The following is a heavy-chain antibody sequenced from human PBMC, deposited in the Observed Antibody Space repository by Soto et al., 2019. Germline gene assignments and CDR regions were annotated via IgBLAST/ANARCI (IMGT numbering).Heavy chain of an antibody. V-gene: IGHV4-61*01. CDR1: GGSVSSGSYY. CDR2: IYYSGST. CDR3: ARDTRVAGRRGNWFDP. Sequence: QVQLQESGPGLVKPSETLSLTCTVSGGSVSSGSYYWSWIRQPPGKGLEWIGYIYYSGSTNYNPSLKSRVTISVDTSKNQFSLKLSSVTAADTAVYYCARDTRVAGRRGNWFDPWGQGSLVTVSS. J-gene: IGHJ5*02. D-gene: IGHD6-19*01.